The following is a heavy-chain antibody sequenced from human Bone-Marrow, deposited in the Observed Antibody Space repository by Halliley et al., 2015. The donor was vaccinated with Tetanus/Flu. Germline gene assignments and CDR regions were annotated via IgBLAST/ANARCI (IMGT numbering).Heavy chain of an antibody. CDR2: GGT. D-gene: IGHD2-15*01. Sequence: GGTYYPDSVKGRFTSSRGNSNNPLYLQMNGLRAEDTAVYYCSKDLAGTVLVVAATPNYYGMDVWGQGTTVSVSS. J-gene: IGHJ6*02. CDR3: SKDLAGTVLVVAATPNYYGMDV. V-gene: IGHV3-23*01.